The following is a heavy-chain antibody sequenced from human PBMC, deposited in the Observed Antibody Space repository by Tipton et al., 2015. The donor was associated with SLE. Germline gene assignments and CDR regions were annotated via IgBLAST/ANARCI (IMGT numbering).Heavy chain of an antibody. CDR3: ARAGFGSGLFDY. D-gene: IGHD3-10*01. J-gene: IGHJ4*02. V-gene: IGHV4-34*01. CDR2: INHSGST. CDR1: GGSFSGYY. Sequence: TLSLTCAVYGGSFSGYYWSWIRQPPGKGLEWIGEINHSGSTNYNPSLKSPVTISIDTSKNYFSLKLSSVTAADTAVYYCARAGFGSGLFDYWGQGTLVTVSS.